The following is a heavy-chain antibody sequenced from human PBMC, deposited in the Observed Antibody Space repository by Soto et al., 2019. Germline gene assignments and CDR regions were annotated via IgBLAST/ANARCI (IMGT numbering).Heavy chain of an antibody. CDR3: ARDTCYYDSSAPLDY. D-gene: IGHD3-22*01. V-gene: IGHV4-34*01. Sequence: QVQLQQWGAGLLKPSETLSLTCAVYGGSFSGYYWSWIRQPPGKGLEWIGEINHSGSTNYNPSLKSRVTISVDTSKNQFSLKLSSVTAADTAVYYCARDTCYYDSSAPLDYWGQGTLVTVSS. CDR2: INHSGST. CDR1: GGSFSGYY. J-gene: IGHJ4*02.